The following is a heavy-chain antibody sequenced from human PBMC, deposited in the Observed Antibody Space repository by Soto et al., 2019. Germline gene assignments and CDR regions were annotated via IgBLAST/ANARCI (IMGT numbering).Heavy chain of an antibody. Sequence: GGSLRLSCAASGFTFSSYSMNWVRQAPGKGLEWVSSISSSSSYIYYADSVKGRFTISRDNAKNSLYLQMNSLRAEDTAVYYCARLFRGSYVVGNAFDIWGQGTMVTVSS. V-gene: IGHV3-21*01. CDR3: ARLFRGSYVVGNAFDI. CDR2: ISSSSSYI. CDR1: GFTFSSYS. J-gene: IGHJ3*02. D-gene: IGHD3-10*01.